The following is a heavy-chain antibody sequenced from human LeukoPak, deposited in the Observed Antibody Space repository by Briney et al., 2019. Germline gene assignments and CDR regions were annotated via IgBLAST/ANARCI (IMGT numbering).Heavy chain of an antibody. V-gene: IGHV1-46*01. J-gene: IGHJ4*02. CDR2: INPSGGST. CDR1: GYTFTNYH. Sequence: ASVKVTCKASGYTFTNYHMNWVRQAPGQGLEWMGIINPSGGSTTNAQKFQGRVIMTRDMSTSTVYMELSSLRSEDTAVYFCARYGHSPFFDYWGQGTLVSVSS. D-gene: IGHD4-17*01. CDR3: ARYGHSPFFDY.